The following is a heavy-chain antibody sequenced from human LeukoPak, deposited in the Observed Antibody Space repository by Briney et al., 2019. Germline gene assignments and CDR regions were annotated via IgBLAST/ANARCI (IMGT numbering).Heavy chain of an antibody. V-gene: IGHV4-34*01. CDR1: GGSFSGYY. J-gene: IGHJ6*03. Sequence: TSETLSLTCAVYGGSFSGYYWTWIRQTPEKGLEWIGEMNPSGSTEYNPCPKSRVTISVDKSKNQLYLELSSVTAADTAVYYCARGSQDVNMIVVVMTAVSYYLDVWGKGTTVTVS. CDR3: ARGSQDVNMIVVVMTAVSYYLDV. D-gene: IGHD3-22*01. CDR2: MNPSGST.